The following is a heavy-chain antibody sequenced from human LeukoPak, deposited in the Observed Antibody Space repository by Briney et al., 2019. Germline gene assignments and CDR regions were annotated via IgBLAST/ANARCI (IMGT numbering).Heavy chain of an antibody. J-gene: IGHJ3*02. Sequence: SETLSLTCTVSGGSISSSSYYWGWIRQPPGKGLEWIGSIYYSGSTYYNPSLKSRVTISVDTSKNQFSLKLSSVTAADTAVYYCARDSPYCSGGSCYWGSDAFDIWGQGTMVTVSS. CDR2: IYYSGST. CDR1: GGSISSSSYY. V-gene: IGHV4-39*07. D-gene: IGHD2-15*01. CDR3: ARDSPYCSGGSCYWGSDAFDI.